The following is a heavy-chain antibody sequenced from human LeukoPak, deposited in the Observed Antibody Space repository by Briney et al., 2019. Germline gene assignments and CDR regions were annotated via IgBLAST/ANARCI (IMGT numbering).Heavy chain of an antibody. D-gene: IGHD6-25*01. CDR3: ARVGSPGFYFDY. CDR1: GGSISSYY. Sequence: SETLSLTCTVSGGSISSYYWSWIRQPPGKGLEWVGYVYYTGNTDYNRSLKSRVTISVDTSKNQFSLRLSSVTAADTAVYYCARVGSPGFYFDYWGLGTLVTVSS. J-gene: IGHJ4*02. V-gene: IGHV4-59*01. CDR2: VYYTGNT.